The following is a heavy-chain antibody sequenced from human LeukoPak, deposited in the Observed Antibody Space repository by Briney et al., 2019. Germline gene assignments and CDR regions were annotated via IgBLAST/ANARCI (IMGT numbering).Heavy chain of an antibody. CDR2: ISYDGSNK. D-gene: IGHD5-18*01. J-gene: IGHJ4*02. V-gene: IGHV3-30-3*01. Sequence: PGGSLRLPCAASGFTFSSYAMHWVRQAPGKGLEWVAVISYDGSNKYYADSVKGRFTISRDNSKNTLYLQMNSLRAEDTAVYYCARETTDTAMLFDYWGQGTLVTVSS. CDR3: ARETTDTAMLFDY. CDR1: GFTFSSYA.